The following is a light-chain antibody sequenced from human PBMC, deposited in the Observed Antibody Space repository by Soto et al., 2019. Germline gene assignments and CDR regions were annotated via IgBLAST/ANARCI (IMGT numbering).Light chain of an antibody. CDR2: AAS. Sequence: DIQLTQSPSFLSASVGDRVTITCRASQGIRNFLAWYQQKLGKAPKLLIYAASTLESGVSLRFSGSGSGTEFTFTISILQPEDFATYYCQHLNSYPRALAFGGGTKVEI. CDR1: QGIRNF. CDR3: QHLNSYPRALA. V-gene: IGKV1-9*01. J-gene: IGKJ4*01.